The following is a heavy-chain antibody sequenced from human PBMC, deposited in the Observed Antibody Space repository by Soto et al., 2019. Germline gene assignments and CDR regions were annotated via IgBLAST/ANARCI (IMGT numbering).Heavy chain of an antibody. CDR1: GYIFNNYG. D-gene: IGHD6-19*01. CDR2: IGPYTGKT. Sequence: QGQLVQSGAEVRKPGASVKVSCQASGYIFNNYGLSWVRQVPGQGLEWVGWIGPYTGKTDYAQKFRDRVNMTADPSTNTAYMELRSLTSDDSAFYYCARCYCSVGSCFTCWHFDLWGRGTLVTVSS. J-gene: IGHJ2*01. V-gene: IGHV1-18*01. CDR3: ARCYCSVGSCFTCWHFDL.